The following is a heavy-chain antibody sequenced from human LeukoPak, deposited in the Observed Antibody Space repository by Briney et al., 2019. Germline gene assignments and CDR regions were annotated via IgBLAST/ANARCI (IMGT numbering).Heavy chain of an antibody. CDR3: ARTGLTWWDLPDY. D-gene: IGHD1-26*01. Sequence: ASVKVSCKTSGYTFTSYGISWVRQAPGQGLEWMGWISAYNGNTNYAQKLQDRVTMTTDTSTSTAYVELRSLRSDDTAVYYCARTGLTWWDLPDYWGQGTLVTVSS. CDR2: ISAYNGNT. CDR1: GYTFTSYG. V-gene: IGHV1-18*01. J-gene: IGHJ4*02.